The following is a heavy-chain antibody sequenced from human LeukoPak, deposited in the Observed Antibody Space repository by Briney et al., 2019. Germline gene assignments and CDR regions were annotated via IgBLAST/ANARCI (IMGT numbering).Heavy chain of an antibody. CDR2: INPSGGST. CDR3: ARGAYSSSWYSSRGTYYFDY. V-gene: IGHV1-46*01. CDR1: GYTFTSYY. D-gene: IGHD6-13*01. J-gene: IGHJ4*02. Sequence: ASVKVSCKASGYTFTSYYMHWVRQAPGQGLEWMGIINPSGGSTSYAQKFQGRVTMTRGTSTSTVYMELSSLRSEDTAVYYCARGAYSSSWYSSRGTYYFDYWGQGTLVTVSS.